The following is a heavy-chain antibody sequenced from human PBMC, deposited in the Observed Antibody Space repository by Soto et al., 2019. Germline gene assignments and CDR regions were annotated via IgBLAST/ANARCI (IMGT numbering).Heavy chain of an antibody. D-gene: IGHD3-3*01. CDR3: ARGAHVLRFLEWLLIGYYYGMDV. J-gene: IGHJ6*02. V-gene: IGHV1-2*04. CDR2: INPNSGGT. Sequence: ASVKVSCKTSGFTFSSSAVHWVRQARGHRLQWMGWINPNSGGTNYAQKFQGWVTMTRDTSISTAYMELSRLRSDDTAVYYCARGAHVLRFLEWLLIGYYYGMDVWGQGTTVTVSS. CDR1: GFTFSSSA.